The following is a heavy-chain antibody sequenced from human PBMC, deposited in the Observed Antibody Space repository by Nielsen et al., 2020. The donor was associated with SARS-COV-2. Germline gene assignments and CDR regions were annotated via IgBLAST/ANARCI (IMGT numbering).Heavy chain of an antibody. Sequence: SETLSLTCTVSGGSISGSSYYWGWIRQPPGKGLEWIGSIYYSGSTYYNPSLKSRVTISVDTSKNQFSLKLSSVTAADTAVYYCARQNGDYLYYYYYYMDVWGKGTTVTVSS. CDR2: IYYSGST. CDR3: ARQNGDYLYYYYYYMDV. CDR1: GGSISGSSYY. D-gene: IGHD4-17*01. J-gene: IGHJ6*03. V-gene: IGHV4-39*01.